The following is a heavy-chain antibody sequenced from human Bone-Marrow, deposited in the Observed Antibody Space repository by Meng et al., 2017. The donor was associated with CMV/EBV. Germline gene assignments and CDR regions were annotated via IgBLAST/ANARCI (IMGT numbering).Heavy chain of an antibody. D-gene: IGHD2-15*01. CDR1: GFTFSSYA. Sequence: ASGFTFSSYAMHWVRQAPGKGLEWVAVISYDGSNKYYADSVKGRFTISRDNSKNTLYLQMNSLRAEDTAVYYCAREYCSGGSCYSDYWGQGTLVNVSS. CDR2: ISYDGSNK. V-gene: IGHV3-30*04. CDR3: AREYCSGGSCYSDY. J-gene: IGHJ4*02.